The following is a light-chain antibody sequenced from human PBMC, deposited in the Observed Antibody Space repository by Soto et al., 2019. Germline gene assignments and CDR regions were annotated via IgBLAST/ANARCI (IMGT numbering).Light chain of an antibody. CDR2: DAS. Sequence: DIQMTQSPSTLSASVGDRVTITCRASQSISTWLAWYQQKPGKAPKLLIFDASTLQSGVPSRFSDSGSGIEFTLTISSLQSDDFATYYCQQYNSFSGTFGQGTKLEIK. V-gene: IGKV1-5*01. CDR1: QSISTW. J-gene: IGKJ2*02. CDR3: QQYNSFSGT.